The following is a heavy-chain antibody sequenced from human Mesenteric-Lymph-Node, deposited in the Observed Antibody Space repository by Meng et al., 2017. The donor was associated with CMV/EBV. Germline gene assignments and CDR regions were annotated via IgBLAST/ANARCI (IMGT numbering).Heavy chain of an antibody. CDR3: ARIFEGVDV. J-gene: IGHJ6*02. CDR2: ISSASSTI. CDR1: GFTFSSYA. Sequence: GESLKISCAASGFTFSSYAMHWVRQAPGKGLEWVSYISSASSTIYYADSVKGRFTISRDNAKNSLYLQMNSLRADDTAVYYCARIFEGVDVWGQGTTVTVSS. D-gene: IGHD3-3*01. V-gene: IGHV3-48*04.